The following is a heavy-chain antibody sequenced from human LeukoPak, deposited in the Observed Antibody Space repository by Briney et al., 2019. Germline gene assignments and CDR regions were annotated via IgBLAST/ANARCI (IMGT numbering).Heavy chain of an antibody. CDR3: ALAAAGTFDY. D-gene: IGHD6-13*01. J-gene: IGHJ4*02. Sequence: GGPLRLSCAASGFTFGSYSMNWVRQAPGKGLEWVSYISSSSSTIYYADSVKGRFTISRDNAKNSLYLQMNSLRAEDTAVYYCALAAAGTFDYWGQGTLVTVSS. CDR2: ISSSSSTI. CDR1: GFTFGSYS. V-gene: IGHV3-48*01.